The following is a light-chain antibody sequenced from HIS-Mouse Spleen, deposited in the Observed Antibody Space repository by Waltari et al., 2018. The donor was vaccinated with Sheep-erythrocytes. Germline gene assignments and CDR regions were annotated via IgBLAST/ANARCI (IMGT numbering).Light chain of an antibody. CDR1: KSGDKY. CDR2: PVS. Sequence: SYELTQPPSVSVSPGQTASITCSGDKSGDKYACWYQQKPGQSPVLVIYPVSKRPSGIPERFSGSNSGNTATLTISGTQAMDEADYYCQAWDSSTVVFGGGTKLTVL. V-gene: IGLV3-1*01. J-gene: IGLJ2*01. CDR3: QAWDSSTVV.